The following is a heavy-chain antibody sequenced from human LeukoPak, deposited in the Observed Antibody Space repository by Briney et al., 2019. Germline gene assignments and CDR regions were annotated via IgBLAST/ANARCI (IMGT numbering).Heavy chain of an antibody. V-gene: IGHV3-30*18. D-gene: IGHD3-10*01. CDR3: AKHHYYGSGSYYNVYYFDY. CDR1: GFTFSSYG. CDR2: ISCDGSNK. J-gene: IGHJ4*02. Sequence: PGGSLRLSCAASGFTFSSYGMHWVRQAPGKGLEWVAVISCDGSNKYYADSVKGRFTISRDNSKNTLYLQMNSLRAEDTAVYYCAKHHYYGSGSYYNVYYFDYWGQGTLVTVSS.